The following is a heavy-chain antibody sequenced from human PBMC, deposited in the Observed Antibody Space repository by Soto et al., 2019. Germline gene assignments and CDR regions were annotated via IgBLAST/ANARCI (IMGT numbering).Heavy chain of an antibody. J-gene: IGHJ4*02. CDR3: ARATAIGYYFDY. CDR1: GGSISSGGYS. CDR2: IYHSGST. D-gene: IGHD2-21*02. V-gene: IGHV4-30-2*01. Sequence: QLQLQESGSGLVKPSQTLSLTCAVSGGSISSGGYSWSWIRQPPGKGLEWIGYIYHSGSTYYNLSLKERVTISVDRSQNQFSLKLSSVTAADTAVYYCARATAIGYYFDYWGQGTLVTVSS.